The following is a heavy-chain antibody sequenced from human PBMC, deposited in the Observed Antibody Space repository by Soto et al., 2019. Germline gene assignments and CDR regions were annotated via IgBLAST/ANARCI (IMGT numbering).Heavy chain of an antibody. J-gene: IGHJ4*02. V-gene: IGHV4-39*01. CDR2: IYYSGST. Sequence: QLQLQESGPGLVKPSETLSLTCTVSGGSISSSSYYWGWIRQPPGKGLEWIGSIYYSGSTYYNPSLKRRVTISVDTSKNQFSLKLSSVTAADTAVYYCASTYYDFWSGSIDYWGQGTLVTVSS. CDR3: ASTYYDFWSGSIDY. CDR1: GGSISSSSYY. D-gene: IGHD3-3*01.